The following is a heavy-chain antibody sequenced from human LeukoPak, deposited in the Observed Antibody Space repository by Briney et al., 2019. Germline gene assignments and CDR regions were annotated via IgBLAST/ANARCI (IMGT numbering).Heavy chain of an antibody. CDR1: GGSFSGYY. V-gene: IGHV4-34*01. CDR2: INHSGST. Sequence: SETLSLTCAVYGGSFSGYYWSWIRQPPGKGLEWIGEINHSGSTNYNPSLKSRVTISVDTSKNQFSLKLSSVTAADTAVYYCARGNLDYWGQGTLVTVSS. CDR3: ARGNLDY. J-gene: IGHJ4*02.